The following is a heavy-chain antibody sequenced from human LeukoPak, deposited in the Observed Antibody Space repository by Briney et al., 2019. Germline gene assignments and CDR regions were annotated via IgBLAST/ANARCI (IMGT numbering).Heavy chain of an antibody. CDR2: IWYDGSNK. CDR1: GFTFSSYG. V-gene: IGHV3-33*01. Sequence: PGRSLRLSCAASGFTFSSYGMHWVRQAPGKGLEWVAVIWYDGSNKYYADSVKGRFTISRDNSKNTLYLQMNSLRAEDTAVYYCALHRATYYYGSGSYFEPYYFDYWGQGTLVTVSS. D-gene: IGHD3-10*01. J-gene: IGHJ4*02. CDR3: ALHRATYYYGSGSYFEPYYFDY.